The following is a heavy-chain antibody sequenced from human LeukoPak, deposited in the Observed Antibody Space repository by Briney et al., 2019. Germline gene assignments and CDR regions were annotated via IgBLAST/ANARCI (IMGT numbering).Heavy chain of an antibody. CDR3: ARGVTYYDYVWGSYRYGQNFGY. Sequence: SETLSLTCAVYGGSFSGYYWSWIRQPPGKGLEWIGEINHSGSTNYNPSLKSRVTISVDTSKNQFSLKLSSVTAADTAVYYCARGVTYYDYVWGSYRYGQNFGYWGQGTLVTVSS. CDR2: INHSGST. V-gene: IGHV4-34*01. CDR1: GGSFSGYY. J-gene: IGHJ4*02. D-gene: IGHD3-16*02.